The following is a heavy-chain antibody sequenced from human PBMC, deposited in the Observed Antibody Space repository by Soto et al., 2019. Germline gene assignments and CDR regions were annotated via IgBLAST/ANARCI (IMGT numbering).Heavy chain of an antibody. Sequence: VQLVQSGAEVKKPGSSVKVSCKASGGTFSSYAISWVRQAPGQGLEWMGGIIPIFGTANYAQKFQGRVTITADESTSTAYMELSSLRSEDTAVYYCARERLGSLNYYYYYGMDVWGQGTTVTVSS. J-gene: IGHJ6*02. V-gene: IGHV1-69*01. CDR3: ARERLGSLNYYYYYGMDV. CDR2: IIPIFGTA. D-gene: IGHD3-10*01. CDR1: GGTFSSYA.